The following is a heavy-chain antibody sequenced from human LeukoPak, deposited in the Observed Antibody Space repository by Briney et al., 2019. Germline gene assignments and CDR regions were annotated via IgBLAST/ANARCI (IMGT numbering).Heavy chain of an antibody. CDR1: GFTVSSNY. D-gene: IGHD3-10*01. Sequence: PGGSLRLSCAASGFTVSSNYMSWVRQAPGKGLEWVSVIYSGGRGTTYSADSVKGRFTISRDNSKNTVYLQMNSLRAEDTAVYYCARDFIWGQGTLVTVSS. J-gene: IGHJ4*02. CDR2: IYSGGRGTT. V-gene: IGHV3-53*01. CDR3: ARDFI.